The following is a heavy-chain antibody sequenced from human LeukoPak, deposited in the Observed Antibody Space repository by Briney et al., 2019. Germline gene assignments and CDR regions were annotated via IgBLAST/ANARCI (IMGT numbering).Heavy chain of an antibody. CDR2: ISSSSTYI. D-gene: IGHD4-17*01. V-gene: IGHV3-21*01. CDR1: GFTFSSYS. CDR3: ARGHTAVTRHFDF. J-gene: IGHJ4*02. Sequence: PGGSLRLSCAASGFTFSSYSMNWVRQAPGKGLEWVSFISSSSTYIYYADSLKGRFTISRDDAKNLLYLDMNSLRAEDTAVYYCARGHTAVTRHFDFWGQGTLVTVSS.